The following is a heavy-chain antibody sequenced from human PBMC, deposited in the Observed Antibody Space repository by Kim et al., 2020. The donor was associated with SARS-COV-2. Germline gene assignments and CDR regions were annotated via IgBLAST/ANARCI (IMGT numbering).Heavy chain of an antibody. J-gene: IGHJ4*02. Sequence: SETLSLTCTVPGGSISSYYWSWIRQPPRKGLEWIGYNYYSGSTNFNPSLKSRATISVDTSKYQFSLKLSSVTAADTAVYYCARGVDYWGQGTLVTVSS. CDR1: GGSISSYY. CDR2: NYYSGST. V-gene: IGHV4-59*01. CDR3: ARGVDY.